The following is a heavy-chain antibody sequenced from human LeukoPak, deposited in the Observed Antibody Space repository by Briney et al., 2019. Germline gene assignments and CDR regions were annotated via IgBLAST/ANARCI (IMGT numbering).Heavy chain of an antibody. CDR1: GFTFNRCW. CDR3: TSWGDTTAESFQR. D-gene: IGHD2-21*02. CDR2: INPDGRDT. V-gene: IGHV3-7*01. J-gene: IGHJ1*01. Sequence: GGSLRLSCVVSGFTFNRCWMNWVRQAPGKGLEWVAHINPDGRDTYYVDSVKGRFTISRDNAQNSMYLQMNSLRVEDTAVYYCTSWGDTTAESFQRWGQGTLVTVSS.